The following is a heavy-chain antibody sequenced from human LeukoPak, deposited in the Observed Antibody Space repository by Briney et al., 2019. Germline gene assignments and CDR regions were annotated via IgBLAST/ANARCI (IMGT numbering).Heavy chain of an antibody. D-gene: IGHD6-13*01. Sequence: ASVKVSCKASGYTFTSYGISWVRQAPGQGLEWMGWISAYNGNTNYAQKLQGRVTMTTDTSTSTAYMELRSLRSDDTAVYYCARTYSSSWYGDLYFDYWVQGTLVTVSS. J-gene: IGHJ4*02. CDR3: ARTYSSSWYGDLYFDY. CDR1: GYTFTSYG. CDR2: ISAYNGNT. V-gene: IGHV1-18*01.